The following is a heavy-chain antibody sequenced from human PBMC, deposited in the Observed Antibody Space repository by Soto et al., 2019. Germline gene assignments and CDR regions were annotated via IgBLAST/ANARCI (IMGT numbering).Heavy chain of an antibody. V-gene: IGHV3-53*01. CDR2: IYSGGST. J-gene: IGHJ6*02. Sequence: GGSLRLSCAASGFTVSSNYMSWVRQAPGKGLEWVSVIYSGGSTYYADSVKGRFTISRDNSKNTLYPQMNSLRAEDTAVYYCATTEQPDYGDYVSYYGMDVWGQGTTVTVSS. CDR1: GFTVSSNY. CDR3: ATTEQPDYGDYVSYYGMDV. D-gene: IGHD4-17*01.